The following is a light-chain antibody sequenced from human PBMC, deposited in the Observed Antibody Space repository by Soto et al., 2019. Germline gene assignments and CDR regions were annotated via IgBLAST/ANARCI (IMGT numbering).Light chain of an antibody. Sequence: DIQMTQSPSTLSAFVGDRVTITCRASQSISSWLAWYQQKPVKAPKLLIYKASSLESGVPSRFSGGGSGTEFTLTINGLQPDDFTTYYCQQYNAYPHTFGQGTKVETK. CDR3: QQYNAYPHT. CDR1: QSISSW. CDR2: KAS. J-gene: IGKJ2*01. V-gene: IGKV1-5*03.